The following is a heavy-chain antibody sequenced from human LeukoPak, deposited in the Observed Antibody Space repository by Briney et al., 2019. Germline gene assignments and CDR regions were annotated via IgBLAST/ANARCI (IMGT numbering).Heavy chain of an antibody. CDR1: GFTFSSYW. D-gene: IGHD3-22*01. CDR3: ARSSSGYYYPVHDAFHI. J-gene: IGHJ3*02. Sequence: PGGSLRLSCAASGFTFSSYWMSWVRQAPGKGLEWVANIKQDGSEKYYVDSVKGRFTISRDNAKNSLYLQMNTLRAEDTAVYYCARSSSGYYYPVHDAFHIWGQGTMVTVSS. CDR2: IKQDGSEK. V-gene: IGHV3-7*01.